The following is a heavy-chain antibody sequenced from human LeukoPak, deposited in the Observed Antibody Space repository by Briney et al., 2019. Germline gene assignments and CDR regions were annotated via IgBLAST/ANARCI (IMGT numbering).Heavy chain of an antibody. J-gene: IGHJ4*02. CDR1: GFTFDDYA. Sequence: GGSLRLSCAASGFTFDDYAMHWVRQAPGKGLEWVSGISWNSGSIGYADSVKGRFTISRDNAKNSLYLQMNSLRAEDTALYYCAKETDYGGDSVGFGNFDYWGQGTLVTVSS. CDR2: ISWNSGSI. CDR3: AKETDYGGDSVGFGNFDY. D-gene: IGHD4-23*01. V-gene: IGHV3-9*01.